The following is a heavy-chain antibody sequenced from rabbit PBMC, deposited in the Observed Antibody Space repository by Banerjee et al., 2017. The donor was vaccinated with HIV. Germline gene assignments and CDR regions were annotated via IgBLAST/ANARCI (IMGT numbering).Heavy chain of an antibody. CDR2: IDPVFGST. D-gene: IGHD1-1*01. J-gene: IGHJ4*01. CDR3: ARDLAYASSSGHILNFNL. V-gene: IGHV1S7*01. CDR1: GFDFSSYY. Sequence: QLKESGGGLVQPGGSLKLSCKASGFDFSSYYMSWVRQAPGKGLEWIGYIDPVFGSTYYASWVNGRFTISSHNAQNTLYLQLNSLTAADTATYFCARDLAYASSSGHILNFNLWGQGTLVTVS.